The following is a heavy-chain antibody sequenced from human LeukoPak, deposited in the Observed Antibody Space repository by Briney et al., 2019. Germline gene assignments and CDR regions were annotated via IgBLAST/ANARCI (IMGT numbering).Heavy chain of an antibody. CDR2: INPNSGGT. Sequence: GASVKVSCKASGYTFTGYYMHWVRQAPGQGLEWMGWINPNSGGTNYAQKFQGRVTMTRDTSISTAYMELSRLRSDDTAVYYCARDPGIAAVTNYYIDVWGKGTTVTVSS. D-gene: IGHD6-13*01. V-gene: IGHV1-2*02. CDR1: GYTFTGYY. CDR3: ARDPGIAAVTNYYIDV. J-gene: IGHJ6*03.